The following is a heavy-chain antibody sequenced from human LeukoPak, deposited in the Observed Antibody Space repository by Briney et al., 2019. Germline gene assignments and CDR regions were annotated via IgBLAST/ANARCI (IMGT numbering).Heavy chain of an antibody. CDR3: AIAERHYYGMDV. J-gene: IGHJ6*02. CDR2: IYYSGST. Sequence: PSETLSLTCTVSGGSLSSGSYDGGWVRQPPGKGREWVGYIYYSGSTNYNPSLKSRVTISVDTSKNQFSLKLSSVTAADTAVYYCAIAERHYYGMDVWGQGTTVTVSS. CDR1: GGSLSSGSYD. V-gene: IGHV4-61*01.